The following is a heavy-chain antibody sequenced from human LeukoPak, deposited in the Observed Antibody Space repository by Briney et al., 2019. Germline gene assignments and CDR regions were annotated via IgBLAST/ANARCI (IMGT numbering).Heavy chain of an antibody. CDR2: ISGSGGST. V-gene: IGHV3-23*01. D-gene: IGHD3-10*01. Sequence: PGGSLRLSCAASGFTFSSYAMSWVRQAPGKGLEWVSAISGSGGSTYYADSAKGRVTISRDNSKNTLYLQMNSLRAEDTDVYYWAKEGGVLLCFGELLFSDYWGQGTLVTVSS. CDR1: GFTFSSYA. J-gene: IGHJ4*02. CDR3: AKEGGVLLCFGELLFSDY.